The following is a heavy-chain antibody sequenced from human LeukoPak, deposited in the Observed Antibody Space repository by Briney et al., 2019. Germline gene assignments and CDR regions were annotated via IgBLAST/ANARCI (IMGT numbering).Heavy chain of an antibody. J-gene: IGHJ4*02. Sequence: GGSLRLSCEASGFTFANGWMSWVRQAPGKGLEWIGRIKSKAGGGTTDYAAVIKDRFSISRDDSKNTLYLQMNSLKTEDTGIYYCATDNSARAYWGEGTLVTVSS. CDR2: IKSKAGGGTT. CDR1: GFTFANGW. CDR3: ATDNSARAY. V-gene: IGHV3-15*01.